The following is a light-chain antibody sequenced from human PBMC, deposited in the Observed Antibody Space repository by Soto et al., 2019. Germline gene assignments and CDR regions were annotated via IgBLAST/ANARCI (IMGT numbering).Light chain of an antibody. CDR1: QSISNY. CDR3: QQSFSTPRT. J-gene: IGKJ1*01. Sequence: DIQMTQSPSALSASVGDRATITCRASQSISNYLNWYQQKPGKAPNLLIYAASSLQSGVPSRFSGSGSGTDFTLTISSLQPEDFATYYCQQSFSTPRTFGQGTKVDIK. V-gene: IGKV1-39*01. CDR2: AAS.